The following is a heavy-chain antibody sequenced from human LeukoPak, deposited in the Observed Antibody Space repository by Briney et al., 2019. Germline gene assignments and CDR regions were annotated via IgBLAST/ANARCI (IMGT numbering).Heavy chain of an antibody. J-gene: IGHJ4*02. CDR3: ARGKLYCSGGSCWPYYFDY. D-gene: IGHD2-15*01. CDR1: GGSIGSGGYY. CDR2: IYYSGST. Sequence: SETLSLTCTVSGGSIGSGGYYWSWIHQHPGKGLEWIGYIYYSGSTYYNPSLKSRVTISVDTSKNQFSLKLSSVTAADTAVYYCARGKLYCSGGSCWPYYFDYWGQGTLVTVSS. V-gene: IGHV4-31*03.